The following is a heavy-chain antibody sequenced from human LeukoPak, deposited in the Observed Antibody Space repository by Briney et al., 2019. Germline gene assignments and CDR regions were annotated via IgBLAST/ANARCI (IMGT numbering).Heavy chain of an antibody. J-gene: IGHJ4*02. Sequence: ASVKVSCKASGYTFTSYGISWVRQAPGQGLEWMGWISAYNGNTNYAQKLQGRVTMTTDTSTSTAYMELRSLRSDDTAVYYCARDIVVVVAGTSFDYWGQGTLVTVSS. D-gene: IGHD2-15*01. CDR2: ISAYNGNT. CDR3: ARDIVVVVAGTSFDY. V-gene: IGHV1-18*01. CDR1: GYTFTSYG.